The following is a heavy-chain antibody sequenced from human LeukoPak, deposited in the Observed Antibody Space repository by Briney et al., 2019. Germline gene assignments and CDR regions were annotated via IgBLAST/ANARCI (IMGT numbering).Heavy chain of an antibody. CDR1: GGSISSYY. CDR2: IYYSGST. D-gene: IGHD6-13*01. Sequence: PSETLSLTCTVSGGSISSYYWSWIRQPPGKGLEWIGYIYYSGSTNYNPSLKGRVTISVDTSKNQFSLKLSSVTAADTAVYYCARGTYSSSWSTIGDWFDPWGQGTLVTVSS. V-gene: IGHV4-59*01. CDR3: ARGTYSSSWSTIGDWFDP. J-gene: IGHJ5*02.